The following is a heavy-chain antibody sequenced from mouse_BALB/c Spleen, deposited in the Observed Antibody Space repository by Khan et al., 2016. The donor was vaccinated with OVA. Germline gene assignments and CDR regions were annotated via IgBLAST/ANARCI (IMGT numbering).Heavy chain of an antibody. D-gene: IGHD1-1*01. CDR2: IYPGTDNT. J-gene: IGHJ2*01. Sequence: VQLQESGAELVRPGASVKLSCKTSGYIFTSYWIHWVKQRPGQGLEWIARIYPGTDNTYYNEKLKDKATLTADKSSSTAYMQLSSLQSEDSAVYFCAREEALYYFDNWGQGTTLTVSS. CDR3: AREEALYYFDN. V-gene: IGHV1S132*01. CDR1: GYIFTSYW.